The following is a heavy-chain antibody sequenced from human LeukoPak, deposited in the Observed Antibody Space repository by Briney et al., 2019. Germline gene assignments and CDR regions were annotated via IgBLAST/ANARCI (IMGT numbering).Heavy chain of an antibody. V-gene: IGHV4-61*02. J-gene: IGHJ4*02. CDR1: GGSISSGSCY. D-gene: IGHD3-16*02. CDR2: IYTSGST. CDR3: ARSDYVWGSYRYLDY. Sequence: SETLSLTCTVSGGSISSGSCYWSWIRQRAGKGLEWIGRIYTSGSTNYNPSLKSRVTISVDTSKNQFSLKLSSVTAADTAVYYCARSDYVWGSYRYLDYWGQGTLVTVSS.